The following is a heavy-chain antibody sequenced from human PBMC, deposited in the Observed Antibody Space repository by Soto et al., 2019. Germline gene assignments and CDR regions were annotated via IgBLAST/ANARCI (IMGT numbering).Heavy chain of an antibody. CDR2: IIPIFGTA. CDR1: GGTFSTYA. J-gene: IGHJ5*02. Sequence: SVKVSCKASGGTFSTYATSWVRQAPGQGLEWMGGIIPIFGTANYAQKFQGRVTITADESTSTAYMELSSLRSEDTAVYYCARDPTGIAVAGTYNWFDPWGQGTLVTVS. V-gene: IGHV1-69*13. D-gene: IGHD6-19*01. CDR3: ARDPTGIAVAGTYNWFDP.